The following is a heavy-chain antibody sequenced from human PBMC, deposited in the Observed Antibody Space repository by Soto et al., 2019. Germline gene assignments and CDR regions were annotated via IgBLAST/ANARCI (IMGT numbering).Heavy chain of an antibody. J-gene: IGHJ4*02. D-gene: IGHD3-10*01. Sequence: EVQLAESGGGLVKPGESLRLSCAVSEFSFSTAWMGWVRQAPGKGLEWVGRILSKTDGGRTDYAAPVKGRFTISRDESKNMLYLQMNSLKIEDTAIYYCTTDLVGDIPGDWGHWGQGTLVTVSS. CDR1: EFSFSTAW. CDR3: TTDLVGDIPGDWGH. CDR2: ILSKTDGGRT. V-gene: IGHV3-15*01.